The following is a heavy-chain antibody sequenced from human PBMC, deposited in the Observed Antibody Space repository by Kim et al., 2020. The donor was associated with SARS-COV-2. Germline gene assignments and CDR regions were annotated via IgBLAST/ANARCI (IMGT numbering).Heavy chain of an antibody. V-gene: IGHV3-30*18. CDR3: AKESGSGSYYAWTYYYYGMDV. J-gene: IGHJ6*02. CDR2: ISYDGSNK. Sequence: GGSLRLSCAASGFTFSSYGMHWVRQAPGKGLEWVAVISYDGSNKYYADSVKGRFTISRDNSKNTLYLQMNSLRAEDTAVYYCAKESGSGSYYAWTYYYYGMDVWGPGTTVTVSS. D-gene: IGHD3-10*01. CDR1: GFTFSSYG.